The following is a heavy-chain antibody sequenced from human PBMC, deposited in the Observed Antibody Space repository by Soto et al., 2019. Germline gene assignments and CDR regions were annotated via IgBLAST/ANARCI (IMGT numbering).Heavy chain of an antibody. CDR3: ASRRGHCSGDSCSPDY. CDR2: ISGSGGST. CDR1: GFTFSSYG. J-gene: IGHJ4*02. Sequence: GGSLRLSCAASGFTFSSYGMSWVRQAPGKGLDWVSVISGSGGSTYYADSVKGRFTVSRDNSRNTLYLQMNGLRAEDTAVYYCASRRGHCSGDSCSPDYWGQGTLVNV. D-gene: IGHD2-15*01. V-gene: IGHV3-23*01.